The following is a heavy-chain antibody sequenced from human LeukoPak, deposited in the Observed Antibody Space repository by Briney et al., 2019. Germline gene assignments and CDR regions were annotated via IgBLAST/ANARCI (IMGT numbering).Heavy chain of an antibody. CDR2: SYYSGST. D-gene: IGHD4-17*01. CDR3: AILVTITTVTTARYWYFDL. Sequence: PSETLSLTCTVSSGSISSSSYYWGWIRQPPGKGLEWIGSSYYSGSTYYNPSLKSRVTISVDTSKNQFSLKLSSVTAADTAVYFCAILVTITTVTTARYWYFDLWGRGTLVTVSS. J-gene: IGHJ2*01. V-gene: IGHV4-39*01. CDR1: SGSISSSSYY.